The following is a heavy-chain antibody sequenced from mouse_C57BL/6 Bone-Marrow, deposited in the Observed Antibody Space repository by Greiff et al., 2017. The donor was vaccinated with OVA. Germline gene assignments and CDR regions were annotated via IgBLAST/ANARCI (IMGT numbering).Heavy chain of an antibody. CDR1: GFSLTSYA. CDR3: ARRGLNWDDAMDY. D-gene: IGHD4-1*01. Sequence: VKLVESGPGLVAPSQSLSITCTVSGFSLTSYAISWVRQPPGKGLEWLGVIWTGGGTNYNSALKSRLSISKDNSKSQVFLKMNSLQTVDTARYYCARRGLNWDDAMDYWGQGTSVTVSS. V-gene: IGHV2-9-1*01. J-gene: IGHJ4*01. CDR2: IWTGGGT.